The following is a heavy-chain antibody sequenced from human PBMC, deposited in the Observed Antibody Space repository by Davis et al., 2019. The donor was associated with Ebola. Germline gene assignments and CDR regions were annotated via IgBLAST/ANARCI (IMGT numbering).Heavy chain of an antibody. V-gene: IGHV5-51*01. Sequence: GESLKISCKGSGYSFSNYWIAWVRQMPGKGPEWMGIIYSGDSDTRYSPSFQGQVAISADKSITTAYLQWSSLKASDTAMYYCARLRSITRLTSFYYWGQGTLVTVFS. CDR3: ARLRSITRLTSFYY. D-gene: IGHD3-10*01. CDR2: IYSGDSDT. CDR1: GYSFSNYW. J-gene: IGHJ4*02.